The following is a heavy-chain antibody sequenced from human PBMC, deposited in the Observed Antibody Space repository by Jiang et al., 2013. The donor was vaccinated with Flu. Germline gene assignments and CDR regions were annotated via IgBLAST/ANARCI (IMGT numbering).Heavy chain of an antibody. V-gene: IGHV4-39*07. J-gene: IGHJ4*02. Sequence: GPGLVKPSQTLSLTCTVSGDSISSHSYYWVWIRQPPGKGLEWIGSIYYTGSTYYKPSLKSRVTMSVDTSKNHFSLNLNSVTAADTAVYYCARALKYSGFELPYFDFWGPGTLVTVSS. CDR1: GDSISSHSYY. CDR3: ARALKYSGFELPYFDF. D-gene: IGHD5-12*01. CDR2: IYYTGST.